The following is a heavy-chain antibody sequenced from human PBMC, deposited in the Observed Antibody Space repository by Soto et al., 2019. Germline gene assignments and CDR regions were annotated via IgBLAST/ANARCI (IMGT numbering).Heavy chain of an antibody. Sequence: PGGSLRLSCAASGFTFSSYGRSWVRQAPGKGLEWVANIKQDGSEKYYVDSVKGRFTISRDNAKNSLYLQMNSLRAEDTAVYYCARVAAMATKGAFDIWGQGTIVTVSS. CDR3: ARVAAMATKGAFDI. D-gene: IGHD5-18*01. V-gene: IGHV3-7*05. J-gene: IGHJ3*02. CDR1: GFTFSSYG. CDR2: IKQDGSEK.